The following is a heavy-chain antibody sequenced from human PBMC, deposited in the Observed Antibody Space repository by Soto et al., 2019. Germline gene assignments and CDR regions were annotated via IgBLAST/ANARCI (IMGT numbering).Heavy chain of an antibody. D-gene: IGHD3-10*01. J-gene: IGHJ4*02. CDR1: GYTFTRFG. CDR2: ISAYNGNT. Sequence: QVQLVQSGAEVKKPGASVKVSCKASGYTFTRFGISWLRQAPGQGLEWMGWISAYNGNTKYAQKLQGRVTMTTDTSTSTAYKGLWSLKSDDTAVYDCVRDLGSMVRGIVPLFCDGGQGTLVTVSS. CDR3: VRDLGSMVRGIVPLFCD. V-gene: IGHV1-18*01.